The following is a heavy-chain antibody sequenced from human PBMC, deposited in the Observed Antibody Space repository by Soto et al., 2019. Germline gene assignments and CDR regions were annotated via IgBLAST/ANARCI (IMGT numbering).Heavy chain of an antibody. CDR2: LIPIYDEP. J-gene: IGHJ6*02. V-gene: IGHV1-69*06. Sequence: EEEKTEASVKVSCKTSGFTFNVYGIHWVRQAPGQGLEWMGGLIPIYDEPYYAQKFQDRVTITADKSTTTVHLELSSLRSDDTAVYFCARVRDPHLDHYGLDVWGQGTTVTV. CDR1: GFTFNVYG. CDR3: ARVRDPHLDHYGLDV.